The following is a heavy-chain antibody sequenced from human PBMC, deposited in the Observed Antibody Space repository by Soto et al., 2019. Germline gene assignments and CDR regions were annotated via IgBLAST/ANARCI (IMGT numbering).Heavy chain of an antibody. CDR1: GYTFTSYA. V-gene: IGHV1-3*01. CDR3: ARDPGDIVVVPAIDP. CDR2: INAGNGNT. Sequence: ASVKVSCKASGYTFTSYAMHWVRQAPGQRLEWMGWINAGNGNTKYSQKFQGRVTITRDTSASTAYMELRSLRSDDTAVYYCARDPGDIVVVPAIDPWGQGTLVTVSS. J-gene: IGHJ5*02. D-gene: IGHD2-2*01.